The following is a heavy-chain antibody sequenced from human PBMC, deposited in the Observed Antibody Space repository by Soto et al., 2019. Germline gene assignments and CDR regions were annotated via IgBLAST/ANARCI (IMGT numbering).Heavy chain of an antibody. D-gene: IGHD6-6*01. V-gene: IGHV1-69*12. CDR3: ARDRLDSSSPGEDYFDY. CDR1: GGTFSSYA. J-gene: IGHJ4*02. CDR2: IIPIFGTA. Sequence: QVQLVQSGAEVKKPGSSVKVSCKASGGTFSSYAISWVRQAPGQGLEWMGGIIPIFGTANYAQKFQGRVTSTADESTSTAYMELSSLRSEDTAVYYCARDRLDSSSPGEDYFDYWGQGTLVTVSS.